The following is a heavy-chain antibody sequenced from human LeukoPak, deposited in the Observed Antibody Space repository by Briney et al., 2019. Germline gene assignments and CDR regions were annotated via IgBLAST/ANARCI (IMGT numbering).Heavy chain of an antibody. Sequence: ASVKVSCKASGYTFTSYGISWVRQAPGQGLEWMGWSSAYNGNTNYAQKLQGRVTMTTDTSTSTAYMELRSLRSDDTAVYYCARADTAMASAPVDYWGQGTLVTVSS. CDR3: ARADTAMASAPVDY. J-gene: IGHJ4*02. CDR2: SSAYNGNT. D-gene: IGHD5-18*01. V-gene: IGHV1-18*01. CDR1: GYTFTSYG.